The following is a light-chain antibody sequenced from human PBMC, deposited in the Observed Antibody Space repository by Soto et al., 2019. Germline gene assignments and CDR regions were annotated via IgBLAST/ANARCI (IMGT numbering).Light chain of an antibody. V-gene: IGLV2-11*01. J-gene: IGLJ2*01. Sequence: QSALTQPRSVSGSPGQSVTISCTGSSSDVGGYNYVSWYQQHPGKAPKLMIYDVTKRPSGVPDRFSGSKSGNTASLTISGLQPEDEADYYCCSYAGSYTLLFGGGTKVTVL. CDR3: CSYAGSYTLL. CDR1: SSDVGGYNY. CDR2: DVT.